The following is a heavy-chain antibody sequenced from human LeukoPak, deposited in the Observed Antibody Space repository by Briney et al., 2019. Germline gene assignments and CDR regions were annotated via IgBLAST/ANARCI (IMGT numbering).Heavy chain of an antibody. Sequence: ASVKASCKVSGYTLTELSMHWVRQAPGKGLEWMGGFDPEDGETIYAQKFQGRVTMTEDTSTDTAYMELSSLRSGDTAVYYCATALRYCTNGVCYTPNPHFDYWGQGTLVTVSS. J-gene: IGHJ4*02. CDR3: ATALRYCTNGVCYTPNPHFDY. D-gene: IGHD2-8*01. CDR1: GYTLTELS. CDR2: FDPEDGET. V-gene: IGHV1-24*01.